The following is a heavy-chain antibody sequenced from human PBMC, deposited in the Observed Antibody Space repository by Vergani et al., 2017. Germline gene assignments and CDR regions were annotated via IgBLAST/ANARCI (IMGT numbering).Heavy chain of an antibody. V-gene: IGHV5-51*01. J-gene: IGHJ4*02. CDR2: IHPADSDT. CDR3: ARLYGRDSSGSKYVDY. Sequence: EVQLVQSGAEVKQPGASLKISCQISGYSFTNYWIGWVRQMPGKGLEWMGIIHPADSDTRYSPSFQGQVTISVDKSISPAYLQRSSLRASDSAMYYCARLYGRDSSGSKYVDYWGQGTLVTVSS. D-gene: IGHD3-22*01. CDR1: GYSFTNYW.